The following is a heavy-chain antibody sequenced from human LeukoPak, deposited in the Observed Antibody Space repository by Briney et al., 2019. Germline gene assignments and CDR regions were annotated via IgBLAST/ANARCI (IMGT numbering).Heavy chain of an antibody. CDR2: MNPNSGNT. CDR3: ARETPGAGHFDY. D-gene: IGHD7-27*01. Sequence: ASVKVSCKASGGTFSSYAINWVRQATGQGLEWMGWMNPNSGNTGYAQKFQGRVTMTRNTSISTAYMELSSLRSEDTAVYYCARETPGAGHFDYWGQGSLVTVSS. V-gene: IGHV1-8*02. J-gene: IGHJ4*02. CDR1: GGTFSSYA.